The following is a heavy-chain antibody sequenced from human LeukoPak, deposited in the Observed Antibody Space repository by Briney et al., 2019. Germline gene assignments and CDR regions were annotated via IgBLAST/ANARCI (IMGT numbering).Heavy chain of an antibody. CDR3: AKYHYYDSSGYYYY. CDR1: GFTFSSYA. J-gene: IGHJ4*02. D-gene: IGHD3-22*01. V-gene: IGHV3-23*01. CDR2: ISGSGGST. Sequence: PGGSLRLSCAASGFTFSSYAMSWVRQAPGKGLEWVSAISGSGGSTYYADSVKGRFTISRDNSKNTLYLQMNSLRAEDTAVYYCAKYHYYDSSGYYYYWGQGTLVTVPS.